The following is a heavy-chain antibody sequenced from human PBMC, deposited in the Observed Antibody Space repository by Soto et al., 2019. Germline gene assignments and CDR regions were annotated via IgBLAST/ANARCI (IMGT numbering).Heavy chain of an antibody. CDR2: INPSGGST. CDR1: GYTFTSYY. V-gene: IGHV1-46*03. Sequence: ASVKVSCKASGYTFTSYYMHWVRQAPGQGLEWMGIINPSGGSTSYAQKFQGRFTMTRETSTSTVYMELSSLRSEDTAVYYCAREHFPLSGGSWNDPREYYFDYWGQGTLVTVSS. CDR3: AREHFPLSGGSWNDPREYYFDY. J-gene: IGHJ4*02. D-gene: IGHD2-15*01.